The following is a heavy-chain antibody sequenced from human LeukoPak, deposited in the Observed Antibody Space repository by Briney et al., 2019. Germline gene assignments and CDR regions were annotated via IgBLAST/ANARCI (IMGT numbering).Heavy chain of an antibody. D-gene: IGHD3-10*01. J-gene: IGHJ4*02. Sequence: GGSLRLSCAASEFSVGSNYMTWVRQAPGKGLEWVSLIYSGGSTYYADSVEGRFTISRDNSKNTLHLQMNSLRGEDTAVYYCARSLTMVRGYDYWRQGILVSVS. V-gene: IGHV3-66*01. CDR1: EFSVGSNY. CDR2: IYSGGST. CDR3: ARSLTMVRGYDY.